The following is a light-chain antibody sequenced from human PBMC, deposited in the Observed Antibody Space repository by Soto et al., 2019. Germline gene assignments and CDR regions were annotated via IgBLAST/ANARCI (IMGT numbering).Light chain of an antibody. CDR1: PSVGSAY. Sequence: EIVLTQSPGTLSLSLGERATLSCRASPSVGSAYLAWYQQKPGQTPRLLIYGASNRATGIPDWFSGSGSGTDFTLTISRLEPEDFAVYYCQQYAGSPLTFGGGTRVEIK. V-gene: IGKV3-20*01. CDR2: GAS. CDR3: QQYAGSPLT. J-gene: IGKJ4*01.